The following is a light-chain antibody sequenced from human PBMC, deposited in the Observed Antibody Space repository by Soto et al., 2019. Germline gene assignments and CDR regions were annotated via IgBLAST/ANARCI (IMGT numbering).Light chain of an antibody. CDR2: DVI. Sequence: QSVLTQPASVSGSPGQSITISCTGTNSVVCVYNYVSWYQQHPCKAPKLMIYDVINRPSGVSNRFSGSKSGNTASLTISGLQAEDEADYYCSSYTSSSSYVFGTGTKVTVL. CDR1: NSVVCVYNY. V-gene: IGLV2-14*01. J-gene: IGLJ1*01. CDR3: SSYTSSSSYV.